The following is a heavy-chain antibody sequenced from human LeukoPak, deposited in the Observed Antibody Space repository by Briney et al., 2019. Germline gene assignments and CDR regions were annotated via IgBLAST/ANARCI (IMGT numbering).Heavy chain of an antibody. D-gene: IGHD1-26*01. CDR3: AREVGATDY. J-gene: IGHJ4*02. Sequence: ASVTVSFKSSGYTFTSYYMHWVRQAPGQGLEWMGIINPSGGSTSYAQKFQGRVTMTRDMSTSTVYMELSSLRSDDTAVYYCAREVGATDYWGQGTLVTVSS. V-gene: IGHV1-46*01. CDR1: GYTFTSYY. CDR2: INPSGGST.